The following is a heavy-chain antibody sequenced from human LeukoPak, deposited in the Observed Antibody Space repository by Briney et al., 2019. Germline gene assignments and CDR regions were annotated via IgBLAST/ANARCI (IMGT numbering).Heavy chain of an antibody. CDR3: ARGRGGRTYYYGSGSYPRFDY. Sequence: SETLSLTRAVYGGSFSGYYWSWIRQPPGKGLEWIGEINHSGSTNYNPSLKSRVTISVDTSKNQFSLKLSSVTAADTAVYYCARGRGGRTYYYGSGSYPRFDYWGQGTLVTVSS. CDR2: INHSGST. V-gene: IGHV4-34*01. CDR1: GGSFSGYY. J-gene: IGHJ4*02. D-gene: IGHD3-10*01.